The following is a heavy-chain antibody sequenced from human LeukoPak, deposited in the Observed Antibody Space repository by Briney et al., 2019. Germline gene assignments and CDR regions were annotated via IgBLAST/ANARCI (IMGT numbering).Heavy chain of an antibody. CDR2: INPDGGVR. CDR1: GFTFTRHW. CDR3: ARDVGYYALDY. V-gene: IGHV3-7*01. J-gene: IGHJ4*02. Sequence: PGMSLRLSCAASGFTFTRHWIGWVRQAPGRGLEWLAIINPDGGVRNYVDSVKGRLTISRDNAKNSVYLQMNNLRAEDTAVYYCARDVGYYALDYWGQGTLVTVSS. D-gene: IGHD1-26*01.